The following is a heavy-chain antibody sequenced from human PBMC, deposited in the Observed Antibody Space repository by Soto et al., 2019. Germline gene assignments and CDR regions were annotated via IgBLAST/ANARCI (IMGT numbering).Heavy chain of an antibody. CDR2: IYYSGST. D-gene: IGHD2-15*01. Sequence: PSETLSLTCTVSGGSISSSSYYWGWIRQPPGKGLEWIGSIYYSGSTYYNPSLKSRVTISVDTSKNQFSLKLSSVTAADTAVYYCARHPLSVVVVAATASFDYWGQGTLVTVSS. J-gene: IGHJ4*02. V-gene: IGHV4-39*01. CDR1: GGSISSSSYY. CDR3: ARHPLSVVVVAATASFDY.